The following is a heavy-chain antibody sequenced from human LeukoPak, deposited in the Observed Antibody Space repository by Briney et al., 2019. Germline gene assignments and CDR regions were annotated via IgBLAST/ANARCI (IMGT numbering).Heavy chain of an antibody. Sequence: GASVKVSLKASGGTFSSYAISWVRQAPGQGGERMGRIIPIFGIANFIHRFHGRVTITTAESTSTAYMELSSLRSEDTAVYYCARGIAAAGWGNYYYYYMDVWGKGTTVTVSS. J-gene: IGHJ6*03. V-gene: IGHV1-69*05. CDR1: GGTFSSYA. CDR3: ARGIAAAGWGNYYYYYMDV. CDR2: IIPIFGIA. D-gene: IGHD6-13*01.